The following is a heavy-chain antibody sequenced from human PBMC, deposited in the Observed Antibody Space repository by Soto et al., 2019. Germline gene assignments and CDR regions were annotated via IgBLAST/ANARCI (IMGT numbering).Heavy chain of an antibody. V-gene: IGHV3-7*05. D-gene: IGHD3-3*02. J-gene: IGHJ4*02. CDR2: INYDGSAK. CDR1: GLTFSNTW. Sequence: EVQLVQSGGGLVQPGGSLRLSCAASGLTFSNTWMSWVRQAPGKGPEFVANINYDGSAKNYADSVKGRFTISRDNARNSLYLQLDSLTAEDTAVYYCVRDNPRAHFDYWGQGTLVTVSS. CDR3: VRDNPRAHFDY.